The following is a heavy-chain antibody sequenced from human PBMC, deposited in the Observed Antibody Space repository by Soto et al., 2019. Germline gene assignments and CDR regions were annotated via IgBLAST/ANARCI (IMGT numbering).Heavy chain of an antibody. CDR2: IYYSGST. V-gene: IGHV4-59*01. CDR3: ARRGEYNWFDP. CDR1: GGSISSYY. J-gene: IGHJ5*02. D-gene: IGHD3-10*01. Sequence: SETLSLTCTVSGGSISSYYWSWIRQPPGKGLEWIGYIYYSGSTNYNPSLKSRVTISVDTSKNQFSLKLSSVTAADTAVYYCARRGEYNWFDPWGQGTLVTVSS.